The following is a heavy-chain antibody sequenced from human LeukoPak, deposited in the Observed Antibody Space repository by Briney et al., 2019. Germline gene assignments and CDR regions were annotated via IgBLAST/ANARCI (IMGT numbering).Heavy chain of an antibody. CDR3: VKDRDPWLLQNNWFDP. V-gene: IGHV3-30*18. CDR1: GFTFSSYG. CDR2: ISYDGSNK. D-gene: IGHD3-22*01. Sequence: PGRSLRLSCAASGFTFSSYGMRWVRQAPGKGLEWVAVISYDGSNKYYADSVKGRFTISRDNSKNTLYLQMNSLRAEDTAVYYCVKDRDPWLLQNNWFDPWGQGTLVTVSS. J-gene: IGHJ5*02.